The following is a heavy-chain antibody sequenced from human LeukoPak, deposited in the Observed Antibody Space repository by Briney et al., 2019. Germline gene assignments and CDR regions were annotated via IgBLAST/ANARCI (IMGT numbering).Heavy chain of an antibody. V-gene: IGHV3-48*04. D-gene: IGHD3-22*01. CDR3: ARVTYYDSSGYYTGVGMDV. Sequence: GGSLRLSCAASGFTFSSYSMNWVRQAPGKGLEWVSYISSSSSTIYYADSVKGRFTISRDNAKNSLYLQMNSLRAEDTAVYYCARVTYYDSSGYYTGVGMDVWGQXXXXXVS. CDR1: GFTFSSYS. CDR2: ISSSSSTI. J-gene: IGHJ6*02.